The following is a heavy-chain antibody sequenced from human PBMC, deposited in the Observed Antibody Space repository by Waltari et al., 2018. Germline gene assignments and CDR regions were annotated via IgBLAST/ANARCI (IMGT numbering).Heavy chain of an antibody. CDR3: ARGALAGRFFDF. CDR1: GFTFNRYV. J-gene: IGHJ4*02. Sequence: QGLLVESGGRVVQPGRSLRLSCAASGFTFNRYVMQGVRQAPGKGLEWVAVVWYDGINKYYADSVKGRFTISRDNSENTLYLQMNSLRVDDTATYYCARGALAGRFFDFWGQGTLVTVSS. D-gene: IGHD6-19*01. CDR2: VWYDGINK. V-gene: IGHV3-33*01.